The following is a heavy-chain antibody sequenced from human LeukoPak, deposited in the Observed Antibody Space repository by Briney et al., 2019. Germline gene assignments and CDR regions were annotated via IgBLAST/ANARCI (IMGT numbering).Heavy chain of an antibody. D-gene: IGHD5-24*01. Sequence: ASGKVSCKASGGTFSSYAISWVRQAPGQGLEWMGGIIPIFGTANYAQKFQGRVTITTDESTSTAYMELSSLRSEDTAVYYCAARRDGYNYGHFDYWGQGTLVTVSS. CDR2: IIPIFGTA. J-gene: IGHJ4*02. CDR3: AARRDGYNYGHFDY. V-gene: IGHV1-69*05. CDR1: GGTFSSYA.